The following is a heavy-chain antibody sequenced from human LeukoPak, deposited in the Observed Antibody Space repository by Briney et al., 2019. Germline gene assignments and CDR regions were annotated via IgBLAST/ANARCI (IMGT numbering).Heavy chain of an antibody. CDR3: ARGYSDWLR. CDR2: INLDGSET. V-gene: IGHV3-7*01. D-gene: IGHD4-11*01. Sequence: GGSLRLSCAASGCTFINYCMTWVRQGPGEGLEWLANINLDGSETHFVDSVKGRFTIARDNAKNSLSLQMSGLRVEDTAVYDCARGYSDWLRWGQGTQVTVSS. CDR1: GCTFINYC. J-gene: IGHJ4*02.